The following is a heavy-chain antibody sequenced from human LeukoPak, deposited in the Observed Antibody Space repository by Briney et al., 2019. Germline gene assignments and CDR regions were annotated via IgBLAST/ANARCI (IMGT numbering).Heavy chain of an antibody. Sequence: GTSVNVSCKASGFTFTNSTVQWVRQARGQRLEWIGLIVVGSGNTNYAQNFQERVTITRDMSTSSAYMELSSLRSEDTAVYYCAAAPSAYCSSTSCPRDNFDYWGQGTLVTVSS. V-gene: IGHV1-58*01. CDR1: GFTFTNST. CDR2: IVVGSGNT. J-gene: IGHJ4*02. D-gene: IGHD2-2*01. CDR3: AAAPSAYCSSTSCPRDNFDY.